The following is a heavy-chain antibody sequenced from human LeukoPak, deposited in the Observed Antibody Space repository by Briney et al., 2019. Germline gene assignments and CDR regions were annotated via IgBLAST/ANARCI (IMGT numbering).Heavy chain of an antibody. V-gene: IGHV1-2*02. J-gene: IGHJ4*02. CDR2: INPKSGDT. D-gene: IGHD2-8*01. Sequence: ASVKVSCKASGYTFINYYVYWVRQAPGQGLEWMGWINPKSGDTKYAQQFQGRVTMTGDTSISTAYLELSSLTSDDTAVYYCARVLFSTNWYLFDHWGQGTLVTVS. CDR3: ARVLFSTNWYLFDH. CDR1: GYTFINYY.